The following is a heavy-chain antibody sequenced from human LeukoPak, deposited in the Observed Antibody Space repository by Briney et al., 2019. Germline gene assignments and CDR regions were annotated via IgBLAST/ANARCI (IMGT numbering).Heavy chain of an antibody. D-gene: IGHD6-19*01. J-gene: IGHJ4*02. CDR1: VFTFDDYA. CDR2: ISWNSGSI. CDR3: AKSSREDSSGWFDY. V-gene: IGHV3-9*01. Sequence: GRSLRLSCAPSVFTFDDYAMLCPRQAPEEGLEGVSGISWNSGSIVYGHSVKGRFTISRDNAKNSLYLQMNSLRAEDTALYYCAKSSREDSSGWFDYWGQGTLVTVSS.